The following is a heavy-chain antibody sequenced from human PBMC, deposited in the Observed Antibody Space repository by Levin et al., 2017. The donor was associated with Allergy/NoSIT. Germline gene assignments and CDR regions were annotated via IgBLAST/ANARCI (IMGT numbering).Heavy chain of an antibody. V-gene: IGHV3-9*01. J-gene: IGHJ4*02. D-gene: IGHD3-10*01. CDR2: IGWNSRTI. Sequence: SLKISCAASGFTFDDYAMHWVRQAPGKGLEWVSVIGWNSRTIGYADSVKGRFTISRDNAKNSLYLQMNSLTSEDTALYYCAKDIYGSGVTIDYWGQGTLVTVSS. CDR1: GFTFDDYA. CDR3: AKDIYGSGVTIDY.